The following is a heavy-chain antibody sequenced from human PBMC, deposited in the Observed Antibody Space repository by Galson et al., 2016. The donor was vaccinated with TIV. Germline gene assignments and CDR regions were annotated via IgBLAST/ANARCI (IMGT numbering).Heavy chain of an antibody. D-gene: IGHD3-10*01. CDR3: ARATNYYDNWFDP. CDR2: IIPIFGTT. V-gene: IGHV1-69*15. CDR1: GGKFSSYV. Sequence: ASGGKFSSYVISWVRQAPGQGLEWMGRIIPIFGTTKYAQKFQGRVTITADESTDTAYVELNSLTSEDTAVYYCARATNYYDNWFDPWGQGTLATVSS. J-gene: IGHJ5*02.